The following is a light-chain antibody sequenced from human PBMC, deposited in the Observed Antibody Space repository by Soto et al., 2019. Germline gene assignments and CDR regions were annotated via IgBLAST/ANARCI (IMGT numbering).Light chain of an antibody. CDR1: QSTSIY. V-gene: IGKV1-39*01. CDR3: QQSYSTPYT. Sequence: DIQMTQSPSSLSASVGDRVTITCRAGQSTSIYVNRYQQKPGKAPKLLSYAASSLQSGVPSRFSGSESGTDFTLTISSLQPEDFTNYYCQQSYSTPYTFGQGTNLEIK. CDR2: AAS. J-gene: IGKJ2*01.